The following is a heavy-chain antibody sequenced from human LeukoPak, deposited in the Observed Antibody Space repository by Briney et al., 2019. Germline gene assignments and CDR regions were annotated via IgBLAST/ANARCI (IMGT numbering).Heavy chain of an antibody. CDR1: GGTFSSYA. D-gene: IGHD3-22*01. CDR2: IIPIFGTA. Sequence: SVKVSCKASGGTFSSYAISWVRQAPGQGLEWMGGIIPIFGTANYAQKFQGRVTITADKSTSTAYMELSSLRSEDTAVYYCARVGYSSGYYSSFDYWGQGTLVTVSS. CDR3: ARVGYSSGYYSSFDY. J-gene: IGHJ4*02. V-gene: IGHV1-69*06.